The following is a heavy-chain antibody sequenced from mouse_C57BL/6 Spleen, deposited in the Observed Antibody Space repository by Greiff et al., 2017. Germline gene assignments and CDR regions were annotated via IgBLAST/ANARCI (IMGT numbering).Heavy chain of an antibody. V-gene: IGHV1-55*01. Sequence: QVQLKQPGAELVKPGASVKMSCKASGYTFTSYWITWVKQRPGQGLEWIGDIYPGSGSTNYNEKFKSKATLTVDTSSSTAYMQLSSLTSEDSAVYYCARRGGYYGYDDGAMDYWGQGTSVTVSS. J-gene: IGHJ4*01. CDR2: IYPGSGST. CDR3: ARRGGYYGYDDGAMDY. CDR1: GYTFTSYW. D-gene: IGHD2-2*01.